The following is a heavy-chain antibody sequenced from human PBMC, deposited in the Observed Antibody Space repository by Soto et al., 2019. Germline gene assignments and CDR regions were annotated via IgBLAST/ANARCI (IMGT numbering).Heavy chain of an antibody. V-gene: IGHV3-23*01. CDR3: AKLSYTNCYNVLDY. CDR1: EFTFSTYA. Sequence: GGSLRLSCAASEFTFSTYAMSWVRQAPGKGLEWVSAISGSGGNTYYADSVKGRFTISRDNAKNTLYLQMNSLRAEDTAIYYSAKLSYTNCYNVLDYWGQGARVTVSS. J-gene: IGHJ4*02. CDR2: ISGSGGNT. D-gene: IGHD2-2*02.